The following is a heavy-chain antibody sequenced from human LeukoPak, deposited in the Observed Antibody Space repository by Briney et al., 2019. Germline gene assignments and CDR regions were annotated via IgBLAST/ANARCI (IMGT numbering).Heavy chain of an antibody. CDR2: IYYSGST. J-gene: IGHJ5*02. V-gene: IGHV4-59*01. Sequence: TSETLSLTCTVSGGSISSYYWSWIRQPPGKGLEWIGYIYYSGSTNYNPSLKSRVTISVDTSKNQFSLELSSVTAADTAVYYCARESSSGWRFFDPWGQGTLVTVSS. CDR3: ARESSSGWRFFDP. D-gene: IGHD6-19*01. CDR1: GGSISSYY.